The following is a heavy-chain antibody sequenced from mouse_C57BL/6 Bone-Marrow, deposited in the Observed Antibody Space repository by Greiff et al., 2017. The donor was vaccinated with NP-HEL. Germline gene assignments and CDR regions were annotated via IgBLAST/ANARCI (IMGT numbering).Heavy chain of an antibody. CDR2: INPNNGGT. V-gene: IGHV1-26*01. J-gene: IGHJ2*01. Sequence: EVQLQQSGPELVKPGASVKISCKASGYTFTDYYMNWVKQSHGKSLEWIGDINPNNGGTSYNQKFKGKATFTVDKSSSTAYMELRLLTSEHSAVYDCARGGGRGLFDYWGQGTTLTVSS. CDR1: GYTFTDYY. CDR3: ARGGGRGLFDY.